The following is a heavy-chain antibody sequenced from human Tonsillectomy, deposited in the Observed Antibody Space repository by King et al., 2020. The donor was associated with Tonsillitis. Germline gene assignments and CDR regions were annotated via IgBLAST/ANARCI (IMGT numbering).Heavy chain of an antibody. CDR2: IYWDDDK. D-gene: IGHD2-21*02. V-gene: IGHV2-5*02. J-gene: IGHJ3*02. Sequence: TLKESGPTLVKPTQTLTLTCTFSGFSLSTSGVGVGWIRQPPGKALEWLALIYWDDDKRYSPSLKSRLTITKDTSKNQVVLTMTNMDPVDTATYYCAHTGEVVTAILAPVTFDIWGQGTMVTVSS. CDR1: GFSLSTSGVG. CDR3: AHTGEVVTAILAPVTFDI.